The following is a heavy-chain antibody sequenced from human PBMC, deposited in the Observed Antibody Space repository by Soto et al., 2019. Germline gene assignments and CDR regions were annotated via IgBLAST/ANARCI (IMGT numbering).Heavy chain of an antibody. D-gene: IGHD2-15*01. CDR2: IYYSGST. Sequence: QVQLQESGPGLVKPSQTLSLTCTVSGGSISSGGYYWSWIRQHPGKGLEWIGYIYYSGSTYYNPSLKSRVTISVDTSKNQFSLKLSSVTAADTAVYYCARADCSGGSCYSGQYFQHWGQGNLVTVSS. J-gene: IGHJ1*01. V-gene: IGHV4-31*03. CDR1: GGSISSGGYY. CDR3: ARADCSGGSCYSGQYFQH.